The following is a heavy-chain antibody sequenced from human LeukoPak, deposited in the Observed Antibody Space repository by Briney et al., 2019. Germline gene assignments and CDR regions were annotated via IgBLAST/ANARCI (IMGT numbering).Heavy chain of an antibody. V-gene: IGHV3-30*02. CDR3: AKDKFGYYGSGSYLLFDY. CDR2: IRYDGSNK. D-gene: IGHD3-10*01. Sequence: PGGSLRLSCAASGFTFSSYGMHWVRQAPGKGLEWVAFIRYDGSNKYYADSVKGRFTISRDNSKNTLYLQMNSLRAEDTAVYYCAKDKFGYYGSGSYLLFDYWGQGTLVTVSS. CDR1: GFTFSSYG. J-gene: IGHJ4*02.